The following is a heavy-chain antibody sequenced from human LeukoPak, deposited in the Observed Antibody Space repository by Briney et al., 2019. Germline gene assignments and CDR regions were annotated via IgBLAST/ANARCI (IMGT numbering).Heavy chain of an antibody. CDR3: ARRAGDYSHPYDY. J-gene: IGHJ4*02. D-gene: IGHD3-22*01. CDR1: GFTFDDYA. CDR2: ISWNSGSI. Sequence: GGSLRLSCAASGFTFDDYAMHWVRQAPGKGLEWVSGISWNSGSIGYADSVKDRFTISRDNAKNSLYLQMNSLRAEDTALYYCARRAGDYSHPYDYWGQGTLVTVSS. V-gene: IGHV3-9*01.